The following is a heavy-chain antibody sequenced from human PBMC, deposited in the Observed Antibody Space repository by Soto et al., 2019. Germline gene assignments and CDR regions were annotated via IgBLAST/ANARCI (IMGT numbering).Heavy chain of an antibody. D-gene: IGHD6-13*01. J-gene: IGHJ4*02. CDR3: ASPASISTSWYYFDY. Sequence: ASVKACCKASGDTFTSYYMHWVRQAPGQGLDCMGIINPSGGSTSYAQKFQGRVTMTRDTSTSTVYMELSSLRSEDTAVYYCASPASISTSWYYFDYWGQGTLVTVSS. CDR1: GDTFTSYY. CDR2: INPSGGST. V-gene: IGHV1-46*01.